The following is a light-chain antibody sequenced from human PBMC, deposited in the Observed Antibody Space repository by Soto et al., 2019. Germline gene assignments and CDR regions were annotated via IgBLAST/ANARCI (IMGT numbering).Light chain of an antibody. CDR1: QSVNNNY. V-gene: IGKV3-20*01. CDR2: SAS. J-gene: IGKJ1*01. CDR3: QQYGDSRSIT. Sequence: EIVLTQSPGTLSLSPGDRATLSCRASQSVNNNYLAWYQQKPGQAPRLLIYSASNRATGIPDRFSGSGSGTDFTLTISRLGPEDFALYYCQQYGDSRSITFGQGTKVDIK.